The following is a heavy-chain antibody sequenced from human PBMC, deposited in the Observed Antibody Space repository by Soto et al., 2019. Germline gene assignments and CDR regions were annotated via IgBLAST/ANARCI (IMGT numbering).Heavy chain of an antibody. V-gene: IGHV4-39*01. CDR2: IYYTGTT. J-gene: IGHJ6*02. Sequence: QLQLQESGPGLVKPSETLSLTCTVSDVSISSSGDFWGWIRQSPGKGLEWIGTIYYTGTTFYNPSLKSRVTISVHTSKNQLSLRLISVTAADTAVYFCARPRHYYDSSGYLLRTVDVWGQGTTVTVSS. CDR1: DVSISSSGDF. CDR3: ARPRHYYDSSGYLLRTVDV. D-gene: IGHD3-22*01.